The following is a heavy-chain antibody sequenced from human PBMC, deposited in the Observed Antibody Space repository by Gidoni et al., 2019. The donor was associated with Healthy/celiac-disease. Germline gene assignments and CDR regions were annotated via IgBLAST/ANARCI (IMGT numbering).Heavy chain of an antibody. CDR2: ISYDGSNE. D-gene: IGHD4-17*01. V-gene: IGHV3-30-3*01. CDR1: GFTFSGYA. Sequence: QVQLVESGGGVVQPGRSLRLYCAASGFTFSGYAMHWVRQAPGKGLEGVAVISYDGSNEYYADSVKGRFTISSDNSKNTLYLQMNSLRAEDTAVYYCARRDYGDYSVDYWGQGALVTVSS. J-gene: IGHJ4*02. CDR3: ARRDYGDYSVDY.